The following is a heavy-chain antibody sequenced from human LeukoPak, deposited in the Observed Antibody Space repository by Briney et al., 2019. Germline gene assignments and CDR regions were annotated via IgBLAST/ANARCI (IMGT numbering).Heavy chain of an antibody. Sequence: PGGSLRLSCAASGFTFSSYGMHWVRQAPGKGLEWVAFIRLDGSKKFYADSVKGRFTISRDNSKNTLYLQMNSLRGEDTALYYCAKDPSYFDFWSGPDYWGQGTLVSVSS. V-gene: IGHV3-30*02. J-gene: IGHJ4*02. CDR3: AKDPSYFDFWSGPDY. D-gene: IGHD3-3*01. CDR1: GFTFSSYG. CDR2: IRLDGSKK.